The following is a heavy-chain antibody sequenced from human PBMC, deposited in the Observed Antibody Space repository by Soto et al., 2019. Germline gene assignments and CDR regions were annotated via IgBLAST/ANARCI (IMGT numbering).Heavy chain of an antibody. V-gene: IGHV4-59*01. J-gene: IGHJ4*02. CDR1: GASMSEYF. CDR3: ARDGYDGSGSPYPAF. Sequence: SETLSLTCSVSGASMSEYFWSWIRQSPGKGLEWIGYIYYLGSTDYNPSLKSRVTISVDTSKRQFSLRLTSVTAADTAVYYCARDGYDGSGSPYPAFWGPGTQVTVSS. CDR2: IYYLGST. D-gene: IGHD3-10*01.